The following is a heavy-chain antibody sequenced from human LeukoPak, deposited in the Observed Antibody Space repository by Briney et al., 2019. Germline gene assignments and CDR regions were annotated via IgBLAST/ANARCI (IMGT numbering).Heavy chain of an antibody. Sequence: PGGSLRLSCAASGFTFSSYWMSWVRQAPGKGLEWVANIKQDGSEKYYVDSVKGRFTISRDNAKSSLYLQMNSLRAEDTAVYYCARAAYSSGWYGFFDYWGQGTLVTVSS. CDR1: GFTFSSYW. CDR3: ARAAYSSGWYGFFDY. J-gene: IGHJ4*02. CDR2: IKQDGSEK. D-gene: IGHD6-19*01. V-gene: IGHV3-7*03.